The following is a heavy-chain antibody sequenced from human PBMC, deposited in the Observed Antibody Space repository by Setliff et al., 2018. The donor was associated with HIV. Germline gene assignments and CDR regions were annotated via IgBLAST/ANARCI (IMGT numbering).Heavy chain of an antibody. CDR3: GGGVAAAGALMDV. V-gene: IGHV4-4*07. J-gene: IGHJ6*03. D-gene: IGHD6-13*01. Sequence: SETLSLTCTVSGGSISTYYWSWIRQPAGKTLEWIGRTHSSGDTHYNPSLNSRVTMSLDTSKNQFSLEMTSVTAAATAVYYSGGGVAAAGALMDVWGKGTLVTVSS. CDR1: GGSISTYY. CDR2: THSSGDT.